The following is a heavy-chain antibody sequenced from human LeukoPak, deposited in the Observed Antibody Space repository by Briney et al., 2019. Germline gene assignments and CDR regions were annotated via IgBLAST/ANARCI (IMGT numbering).Heavy chain of an antibody. V-gene: IGHV1-2*02. Sequence: ASVKVSCKASGYTFTGYYMHWVRQAPGQGLEWMGWINPNSGGTNYAQKFQGRVTMTRDTSINTAYMELSSLRSEDTAVYYCARGDGGSGSYYRWFDPWGQGTLVTVSS. J-gene: IGHJ5*02. CDR2: INPNSGGT. CDR3: ARGDGGSGSYYRWFDP. CDR1: GYTFTGYY. D-gene: IGHD1-26*01.